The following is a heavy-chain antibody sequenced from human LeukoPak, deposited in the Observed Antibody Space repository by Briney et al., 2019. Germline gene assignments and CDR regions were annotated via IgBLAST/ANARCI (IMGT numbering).Heavy chain of an antibody. D-gene: IGHD3-3*01. Sequence: ASVKVSCKASGYTFTSYYMHWVRQAPGQWLEWMGIINPSGGSTSYAQKFQGRVTITADESTSTAYMELSSLRSEDTAVYYCATQGAHSLTYYDFWSGHLEAFDIWGQGTMVTVSS. CDR2: INPSGGST. CDR1: GYTFTSYY. J-gene: IGHJ3*02. V-gene: IGHV1-46*01. CDR3: ATQGAHSLTYYDFWSGHLEAFDI.